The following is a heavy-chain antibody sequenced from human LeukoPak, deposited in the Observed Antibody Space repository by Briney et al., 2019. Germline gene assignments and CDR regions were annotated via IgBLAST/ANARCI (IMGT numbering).Heavy chain of an antibody. Sequence: GGSLRLSCTASGFTFSDYYMSWIRQAPGKGLEWVSVIYAGGTTYYPDSVKGRFTISRDNSKNTLYLQMDSLRSEDTAVYYCATNGYSGTYNRYFDSWGQGTLVTVSS. J-gene: IGHJ4*02. D-gene: IGHD1-26*01. CDR1: GFTFSDYY. CDR3: ATNGYSGTYNRYFDS. V-gene: IGHV3-53*05. CDR2: IYAGGTT.